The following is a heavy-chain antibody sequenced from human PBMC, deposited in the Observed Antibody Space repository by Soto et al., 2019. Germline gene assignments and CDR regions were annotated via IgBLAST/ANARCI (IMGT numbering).Heavy chain of an antibody. D-gene: IGHD2-8*01. CDR1: GFTFSSYS. CDR2: ISSSSSYI. J-gene: IGHJ5*02. V-gene: IGHV3-21*01. CDR3: ARDENGWFDP. Sequence: EVQLVESGGGLVKPGGSLRLSCAASGFTFSSYSMNWVRQAPGKGLEWVSSISSSSSYIYYADSVKGRFTISRDNAKNALYLQMNSRRAEDTAVYYCARDENGWFDPWGQGTLVTVSS.